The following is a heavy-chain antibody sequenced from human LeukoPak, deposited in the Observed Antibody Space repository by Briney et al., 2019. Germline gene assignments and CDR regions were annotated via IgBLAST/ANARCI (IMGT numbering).Heavy chain of an antibody. CDR2: IWYDGSNK. CDR1: GFTFSSYG. D-gene: IGHD3-10*01. J-gene: IGHJ4*02. Sequence: PGRSLRLSCAASGFTFSSYGMHWVRQAPGKGLEWVAVIWYDGSNKYYADSVKGRFTISRDNSKNTLYLQMNSLRAEDTAVYHCAKDPNYGSGSYYGYWGQGTLVTVSS. V-gene: IGHV3-33*06. CDR3: AKDPNYGSGSYYGY.